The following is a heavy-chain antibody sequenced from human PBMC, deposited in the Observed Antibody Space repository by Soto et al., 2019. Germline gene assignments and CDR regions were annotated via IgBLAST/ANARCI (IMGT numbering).Heavy chain of an antibody. Sequence: EMQLVQSGGGLVKPGGSLRLSCVASRFNFSAAWLNWIRQAPGKGLEWVGRIKPKSEGETADYTAPVRGRFTISRDNSQTTLHLQMDSLKTEDTAVYYCAPVPYSSRPTWGLGVLVTVSS. CDR1: RFNFSAAW. J-gene: IGHJ4*02. V-gene: IGHV3-15*07. CDR3: APVPYSSRPT. CDR2: IKPKSEGETA. D-gene: IGHD6-19*01.